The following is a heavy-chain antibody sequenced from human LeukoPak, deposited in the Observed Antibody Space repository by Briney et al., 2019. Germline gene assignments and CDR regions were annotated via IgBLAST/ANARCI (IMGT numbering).Heavy chain of an antibody. CDR2: IYYTGST. CDR3: ARAVMMVRGVIIGGYWFDP. Sequence: PSETLSLTCTVSGGSVSSGSYYWTWIRQPPGKGLEWIGYIYYTGSTNYNPSLKSRVTISVDTSRNQFSLKLNSVPAADTAVYYCARAVMMVRGVIIGGYWFDPWGQGTLVTVSS. J-gene: IGHJ5*02. CDR1: GGSVSSGSYY. V-gene: IGHV4-61*01. D-gene: IGHD3-10*01.